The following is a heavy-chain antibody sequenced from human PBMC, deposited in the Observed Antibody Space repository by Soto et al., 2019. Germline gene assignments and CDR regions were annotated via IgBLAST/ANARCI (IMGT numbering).Heavy chain of an antibody. CDR2: INPNSGGT. V-gene: IGHV1-2*04. CDR3: ARDTQQGTHYYMDV. Sequence: ASVKVSCKASGYTFTGYYMHWVRQAPGQGLEWMGWINPNSGGTNYAQKFQGCVTMTRDTSISTAYMELSRLRSDDTAVYYCARDTQQGTHYYMDVWGKGTTVTVSS. D-gene: IGHD6-13*01. J-gene: IGHJ6*03. CDR1: GYTFTGYY.